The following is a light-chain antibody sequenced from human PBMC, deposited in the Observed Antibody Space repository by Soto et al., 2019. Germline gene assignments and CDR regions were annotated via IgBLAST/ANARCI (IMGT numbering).Light chain of an antibody. CDR1: QSVNSIY. J-gene: IGKJ2*01. CDR2: GAS. V-gene: IGKV3-20*01. CDR3: QHYGSSLYT. Sequence: EMWLTQSPGTLSLSPGERATLSCRASQSVNSIYLTWYQQKPGQAPRLLIYGASSRATDIPDRFSGSGSGADFTLTITRLEPEDSAVYYCQHYGSSLYTFGQGTKVDIK.